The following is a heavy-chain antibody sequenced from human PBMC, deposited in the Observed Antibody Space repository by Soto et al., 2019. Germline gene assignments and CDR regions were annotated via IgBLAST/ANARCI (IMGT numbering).Heavy chain of an antibody. D-gene: IGHD6-6*01. Sequence: TLALTCTVSGGSISSGGYYWSWIRQHPVKVLEWIGYIYYSGSTYYNPSLKSRVTISVDTSKNQFSLKLSSVTAADTAVYYCAREQLLIEYSRSSLTGEGSWFDPWGQGNLVT. J-gene: IGHJ5*02. CDR2: IYYSGST. CDR3: AREQLLIEYSRSSLTGEGSWFDP. CDR1: GGSISSGGYY. V-gene: IGHV4-31*03.